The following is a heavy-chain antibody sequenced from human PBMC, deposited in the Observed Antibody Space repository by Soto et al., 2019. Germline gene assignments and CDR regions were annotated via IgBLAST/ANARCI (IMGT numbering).Heavy chain of an antibody. CDR2: TYYRSRWYN. V-gene: IGHV6-1*01. J-gene: IGHJ4*02. D-gene: IGHD1-1*01. CDR3: ARGSGRTYDY. Sequence: SQTLSLTCAISGDSVSTNGVAWNWLRQSPSRGLEWLGRTYYRSRWYNEYAESVKSRLIINADTSKNQFSLHLTSVTPEDTAVYSCARGSGRTYDYRAQGTLVTVS. CDR1: GDSVSTNGVA.